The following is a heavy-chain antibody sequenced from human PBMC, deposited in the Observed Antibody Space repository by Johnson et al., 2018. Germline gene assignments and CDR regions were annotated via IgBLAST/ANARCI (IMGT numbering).Heavy chain of an antibody. V-gene: IGHV3-72*01. Sequence: VQLVESGGGLVQPGGSLRLSCATSGFTFSDHYMDWVRQAPGKGLAWVARIRDKVNRYTTDYAASVKGRLTISRDDSTLYLQMNSLKTEDTALYYCLRDNKAHAFDVWGQGTMVTVSS. CDR3: LRDNKAHAFDV. CDR2: IRDKVNRYTT. J-gene: IGHJ3*01. CDR1: GFTFSDHY. D-gene: IGHD1/OR15-1a*01.